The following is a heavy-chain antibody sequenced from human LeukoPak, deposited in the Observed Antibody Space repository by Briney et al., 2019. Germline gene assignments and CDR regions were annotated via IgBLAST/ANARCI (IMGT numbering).Heavy chain of an antibody. CDR3: AGGRVVYDFWSGYYNWFDP. V-gene: IGHV4-34*01. J-gene: IGHJ5*02. CDR1: GGSFSGYY. D-gene: IGHD3-3*01. Sequence: SETLSLTCAVYGGSFSGYYWSWIRQPPGKGLEWIGEINHSGSTNYNPSLKSRVTISVDTSKNQFSLKLSSVTAADTAVYYCAGGRVVYDFWSGYYNWFDPWGQGTLVTVSS. CDR2: INHSGST.